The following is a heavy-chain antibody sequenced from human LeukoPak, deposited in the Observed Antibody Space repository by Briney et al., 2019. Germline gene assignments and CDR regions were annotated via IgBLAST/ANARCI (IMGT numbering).Heavy chain of an antibody. J-gene: IGHJ4*02. Sequence: RASVKVSCKASGYTFRSYEINWVRQAPGQGLEWMGGIIPIFGTANYAQKFQGRVTITTDESTTTAYMELSSLRSEDTAVYYCAREVGQFSGYVFAYYFDYWGQGTLVTVSS. D-gene: IGHD5-12*01. CDR3: AREVGQFSGYVFAYYFDY. CDR2: IIPIFGTA. V-gene: IGHV1-69*05. CDR1: GYTFRSYE.